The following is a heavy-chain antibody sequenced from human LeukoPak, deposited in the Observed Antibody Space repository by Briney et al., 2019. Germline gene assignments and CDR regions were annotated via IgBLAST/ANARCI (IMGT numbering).Heavy chain of an antibody. CDR1: GFTFSTYR. D-gene: IGHD3-10*02. CDR3: ARAPTFGYWFDP. CDR2: INHSGST. Sequence: GSLRLSCAASGFTFSTYRMSWIRQPPGKGLEWIGEINHSGSTNYNPSLKSRVTISVDTSKNQFSLKLSSVTAADTAVYYCARAPTFGYWFDPWGQGTLVTVSS. V-gene: IGHV4-34*01. J-gene: IGHJ5*02.